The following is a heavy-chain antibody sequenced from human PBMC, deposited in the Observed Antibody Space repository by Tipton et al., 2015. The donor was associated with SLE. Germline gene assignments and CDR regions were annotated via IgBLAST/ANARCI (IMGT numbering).Heavy chain of an antibody. D-gene: IGHD3-16*01. CDR1: GFTFSSYW. Sequence: SLRLSCAASGFTFSSYWMHWVRQAPGKGLVWVSRINSDGSSTSYADSVKGRFTISRDNAKNTLYLQMNSLRAEDTAVYYCARPRGRGSPNAFDIWGQGTMVTVSS. CDR3: ARPRGRGSPNAFDI. J-gene: IGHJ3*02. CDR2: INSDGSST. V-gene: IGHV3-74*01.